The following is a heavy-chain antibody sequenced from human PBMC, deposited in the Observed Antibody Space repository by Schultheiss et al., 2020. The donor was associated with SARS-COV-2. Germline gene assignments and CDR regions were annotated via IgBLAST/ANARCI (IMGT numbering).Heavy chain of an antibody. Sequence: SQTLSLTCAVYGGSFSGYYWSWIRQPPGKGLEWIGEINHSGSTNYNPSLKSRVTISVDTSKNQFSLQLNSVTPEDTAVYYCAPIFGVAAAYFEYWGQGTLVTVSS. J-gene: IGHJ4*02. V-gene: IGHV4-34*01. CDR3: APIFGVAAAYFEY. D-gene: IGHD3-3*01. CDR1: GGSFSGYY. CDR2: INHSGST.